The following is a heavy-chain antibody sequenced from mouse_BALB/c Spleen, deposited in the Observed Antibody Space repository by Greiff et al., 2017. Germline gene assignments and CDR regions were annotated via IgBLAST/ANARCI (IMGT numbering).Heavy chain of an antibody. CDR2: ISSGGSYT. D-gene: IGHD4-1*01. V-gene: IGHV5-6-4*01. CDR1: GFTFSSYT. J-gene: IGHJ3*01. CDR3: TREEGTGFAY. Sequence: EVMLVESGGGLVKPGGSLKLSCAASGFTFSSYTMSWVRQTPEKRLEWVATISSGGSYTYYPDSVKGRFTISRDNAKNTLYLQMSSLKSEDTAMYYCTREEGTGFAYWGQGTLFTVSA.